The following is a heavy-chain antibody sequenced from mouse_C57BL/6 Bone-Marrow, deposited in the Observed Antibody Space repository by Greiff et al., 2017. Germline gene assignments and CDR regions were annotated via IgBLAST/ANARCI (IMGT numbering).Heavy chain of an antibody. CDR3: ARSPFTTGFDY. V-gene: IGHV1-85*01. CDR1: GYTFTSYD. CDR2: IYPRDGST. D-gene: IGHD1-1*01. Sequence: VQLQQSGPELVKPGASVKLSCKASGYTFTSYDINWVKQRPGQGLEWIGWIYPRDGSTKYHEKFKGKATLTIDTSSSTAYMELHSLTSEDSAVYFCARSPFTTGFDYWGQGTTLTVSS. J-gene: IGHJ2*01.